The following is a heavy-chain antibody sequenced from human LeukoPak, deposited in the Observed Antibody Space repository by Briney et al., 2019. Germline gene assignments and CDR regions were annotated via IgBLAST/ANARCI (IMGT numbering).Heavy chain of an antibody. V-gene: IGHV3-7*01. Sequence: GGSLRLSCVGSGFTFGSYWMSWVRQAPGKGLEWVANIKQDGSEKYYVDSVKGRFTISRDNAKNSLFLHMNSLRAEDTAVYYCATDTSAFDYWGQGTLVTVSS. J-gene: IGHJ4*02. CDR3: ATDTSAFDY. D-gene: IGHD3-3*01. CDR1: GFTFGSYW. CDR2: IKQDGSEK.